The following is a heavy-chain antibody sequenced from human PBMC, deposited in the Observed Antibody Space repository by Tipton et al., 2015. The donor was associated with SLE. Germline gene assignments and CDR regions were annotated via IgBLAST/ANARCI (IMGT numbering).Heavy chain of an antibody. J-gene: IGHJ6*03. Sequence: GLVKPSETLSLDCIVSGASISSNSYSWGWIRQPPGKGLEWIGYIYYSGSTNYNPSLKSRVTISVDTSKNQFSLKLSSVTAADTAVYYCARSGSYPYYYYYMDVWRKGTTVTVSS. CDR1: GASISSNSYS. D-gene: IGHD1-26*01. V-gene: IGHV4-61*05. CDR3: ARSGSYPYYYYYMDV. CDR2: IYYSGST.